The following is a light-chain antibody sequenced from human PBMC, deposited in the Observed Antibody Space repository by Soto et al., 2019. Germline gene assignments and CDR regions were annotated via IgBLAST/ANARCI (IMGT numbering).Light chain of an antibody. CDR3: CSYAGSNTFSYV. Sequence: QSALTQPASVSGSPGQSITISCTGTNSDVGSYNLVPWYQQHPGKAPKLMIYEGSKRPSGVSNRFSGSTSGNTASLTISGLQAEDEADYYCCSYAGSNTFSYVFGTGTKLTVL. V-gene: IGLV2-23*03. CDR2: EGS. J-gene: IGLJ1*01. CDR1: NSDVGSYNL.